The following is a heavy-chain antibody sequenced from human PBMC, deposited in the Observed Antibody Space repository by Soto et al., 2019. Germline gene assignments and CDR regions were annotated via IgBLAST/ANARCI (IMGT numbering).Heavy chain of an antibody. CDR2: IYYSGST. V-gene: IGHV4-30-4*01. CDR1: GGSISSGDYY. J-gene: IGHJ6*02. CDR3: ARMNCSGGSCYEGDYYYYGMDV. D-gene: IGHD2-15*01. Sequence: SETVSLTCTVSGGSISSGDYYWRWIRQPPGKGLEWIGYIYYSGSTYYNPSLKSRVTISVDTSKNQFSLKLSSVTAADTAVYYCARMNCSGGSCYEGDYYYYGMDVWGQGTTVTVSS.